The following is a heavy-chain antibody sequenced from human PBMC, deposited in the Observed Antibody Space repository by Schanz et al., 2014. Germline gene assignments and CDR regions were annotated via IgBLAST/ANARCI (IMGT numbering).Heavy chain of an antibody. Sequence: EVQLVESGGGLVKPGDSLRLSCAASGFTFSSYTMKWVRQAPGKGLEWVSSISGDSDYIYYADSVKGRFTISRDNAKNSLYLEMTSLRGEDTAVYYCARENLNWEAFDIWGQGTVVTVSS. CDR2: ISGDSDYI. CDR3: ARENLNWEAFDI. V-gene: IGHV3-21*04. CDR1: GFTFSSYT. J-gene: IGHJ3*02. D-gene: IGHD7-27*01.